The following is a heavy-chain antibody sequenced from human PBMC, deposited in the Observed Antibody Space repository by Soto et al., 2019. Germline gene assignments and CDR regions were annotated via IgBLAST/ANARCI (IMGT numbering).Heavy chain of an antibody. CDR1: GGTFSSYA. J-gene: IGHJ6*02. CDR3: ARVTTYYYYYGMDV. Sequence: VASVKVSCTASGGTFSSYAISWVRQAPGQGLEWMGGIIPIFGTANYAQKFQGRVTITADESTSTAYMELSSLRSEDTAVYYCARVTTYYYYYGMDVWGQGTTVTVSS. V-gene: IGHV1-69*13. CDR2: IIPIFGTA. D-gene: IGHD4-17*01.